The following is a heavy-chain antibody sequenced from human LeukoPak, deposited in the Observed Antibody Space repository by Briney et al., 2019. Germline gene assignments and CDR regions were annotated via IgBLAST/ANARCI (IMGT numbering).Heavy chain of an antibody. Sequence: PSKTLSLTCTVSSGSISSNTYYWGWIRQPPGKGLDWIGSIYYSGSTHYNPSLKRRVTISVDTSKSQFSLKLSSVTAADTAVYYCTRYTSSSGCLDPWGQGALVTVSS. CDR3: TRYTSSSGCLDP. J-gene: IGHJ5*02. D-gene: IGHD6-6*01. CDR1: SGSISSNTYY. CDR2: IYYSGST. V-gene: IGHV4-39*01.